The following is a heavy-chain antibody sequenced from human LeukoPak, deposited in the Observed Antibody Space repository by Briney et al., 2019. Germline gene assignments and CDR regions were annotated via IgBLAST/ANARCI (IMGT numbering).Heavy chain of an antibody. Sequence: PGGSLRLSCAASGFTFSSYAMHWVRQAQGKGLEWVAVISYDGSNKYYADSVKGRFTIDRDNSKNTLYLQMNSLRAEDTAVYYCARDRGHGRWDCPPSGLFDPWGQGTLVTVFS. J-gene: IGHJ5*02. CDR3: ARDRGHGRWDCPPSGLFDP. D-gene: IGHD1-26*01. CDR2: ISYDGSNK. V-gene: IGHV3-30*04. CDR1: GFTFSSYA.